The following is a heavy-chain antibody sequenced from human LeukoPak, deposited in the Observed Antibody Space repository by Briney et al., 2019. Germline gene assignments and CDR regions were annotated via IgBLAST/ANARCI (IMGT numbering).Heavy chain of an antibody. CDR3: ARVRDGSGPAFSWYVLYRKAPKIYYFDY. V-gene: IGHV4-4*09. Sequence: SETLSLTCTVSGGSISSYYWSWIRQPPGKGLEWIGYIYTSGSTNYNPSLKSRVTISVDTSKNQFSLKLSSVTAADAAVYYCARVRDGSGPAFSWYVLYRKAPKIYYFDYWGQGTLVTVSS. D-gene: IGHD6-19*01. CDR2: IYTSGST. CDR1: GGSISSYY. J-gene: IGHJ4*02.